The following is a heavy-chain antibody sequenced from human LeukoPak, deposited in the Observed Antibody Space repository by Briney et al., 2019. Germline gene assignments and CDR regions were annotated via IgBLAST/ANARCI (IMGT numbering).Heavy chain of an antibody. J-gene: IGHJ4*02. CDR1: GXSISSYY. Sequence: SETLSLXXXXXGXSISSYYWSWIRQPPGKGLEWIGYIYYSGGTNYNPSLKSRVTISVDTSKNQFSLKLSSVTAADTAVYYCVAFRITMVRGVIDDYWGQGTLVTVSS. CDR3: VAFRITMVRGVIDDY. CDR2: IYYSGGT. D-gene: IGHD3-10*01. V-gene: IGHV4-59*01.